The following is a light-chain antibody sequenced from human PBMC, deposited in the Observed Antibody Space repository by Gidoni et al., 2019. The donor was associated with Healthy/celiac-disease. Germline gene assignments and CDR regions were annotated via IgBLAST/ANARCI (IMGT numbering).Light chain of an antibody. CDR1: KLGDKH. CDR2: QNI. Sequence: SYELTQPPSMSVSPGQTANITCSGDKLGDKHASWYQQRPGQSPVVVIYQNIKRPSGIPRRFSGSNSGNTATLTISGTQTLDEADYYCQAWDRNAVVFGGGTKLTVL. J-gene: IGLJ2*01. V-gene: IGLV3-1*01. CDR3: QAWDRNAVV.